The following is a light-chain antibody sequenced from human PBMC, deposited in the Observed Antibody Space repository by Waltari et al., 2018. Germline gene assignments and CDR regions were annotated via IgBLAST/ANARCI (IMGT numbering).Light chain of an antibody. V-gene: IGKV2-28*01. CDR2: LGS. J-gene: IGKJ1*01. Sequence: DIVMTQSPVSLPVTPGEPASISCRSSQTLMHSNGYNDLDWYVQKPGQSPQVVNSLGSYRASGVPDRFTGGGSGTDFTLKISRVEADDVGIYYCMQALQTPRTFGQGTRVGIK. CDR3: MQALQTPRT. CDR1: QTLMHSNGYND.